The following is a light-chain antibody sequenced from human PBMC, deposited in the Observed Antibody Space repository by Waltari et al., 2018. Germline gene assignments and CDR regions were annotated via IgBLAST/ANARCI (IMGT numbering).Light chain of an antibody. V-gene: IGLV3-19*01. Sequence: SSELTQDPAVSVALVQTVKVSCPGAIVRTSYPNWCQQKPGQAPILIIHGKNNWPPGIPHRFSASSSGDTASLVITGAQAEDEAVYYCGSRDSDGDVIFGGGTKLTVL. CDR1: IVRTSY. CDR2: GKN. J-gene: IGLJ2*01. CDR3: GSRDSDGDVI.